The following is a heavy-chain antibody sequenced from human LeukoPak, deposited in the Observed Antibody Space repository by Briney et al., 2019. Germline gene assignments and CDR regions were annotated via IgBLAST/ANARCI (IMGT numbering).Heavy chain of an antibody. CDR1: GGTFSSYA. Sequence: SVKISCKASGGTFSSYAISWVRQAPGQGLEWMGGIIPIFGTANYAQKFQGRVTITADESTSTAYMELSSLRSEDTAVYYCARDFKYSSGWYRGYYFDYWGQGTLVTVSS. CDR3: ARDFKYSSGWYRGYYFDY. V-gene: IGHV1-69*01. CDR2: IIPIFGTA. J-gene: IGHJ4*02. D-gene: IGHD6-19*01.